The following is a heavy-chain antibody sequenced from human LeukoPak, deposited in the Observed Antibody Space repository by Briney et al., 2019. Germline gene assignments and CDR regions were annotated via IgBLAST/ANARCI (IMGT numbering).Heavy chain of an antibody. J-gene: IGHJ3*02. CDR3: AKDQTDCSSTSCYFHGPDAFDI. CDR1: GFTFSSYA. Sequence: GGSLRLSCAASGFTFSSYAMSWVRQAPGKGLEWVSAISGSGGSTYYADSVKGRFTISRDNSKNTLYLQMNSLRAEDTAVYYCAKDQTDCSSTSCYFHGPDAFDIWGQGTMVTVSS. V-gene: IGHV3-23*01. CDR2: ISGSGGST. D-gene: IGHD2-2*01.